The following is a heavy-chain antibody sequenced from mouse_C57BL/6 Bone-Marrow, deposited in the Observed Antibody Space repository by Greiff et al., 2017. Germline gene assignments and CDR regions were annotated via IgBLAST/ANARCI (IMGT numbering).Heavy chain of an antibody. V-gene: IGHV1-80*01. J-gene: IGHJ1*03. CDR1: GYAFSSYW. Sequence: QVQLQQSGAALVKPGASVKISCKASGYAFSSYWMNWVKQRPGKGLEWIGQIYPGDGDTNYNGKFKGKATLTADKSSSTAYMQLSSLTSEASAVYFCAREIYYYGSRYFDVWGTGTTVTVSS. D-gene: IGHD1-1*01. CDR2: IYPGDGDT. CDR3: AREIYYYGSRYFDV.